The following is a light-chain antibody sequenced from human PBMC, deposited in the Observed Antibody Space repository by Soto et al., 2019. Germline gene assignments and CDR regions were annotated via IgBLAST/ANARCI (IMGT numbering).Light chain of an antibody. CDR3: SSYTSTSTYV. CDR1: SSDVGAYDY. CDR2: EVT. Sequence: QSALTQPASVSGSPGRSITISCTGTSSDVGAYDYVSWYQHHPSKAPPLIIYEVTNRPSGVSHRFSGSKSGNTASLTISGLRAEDEADYYCSSYTSTSTYVFGTGTKVTVL. J-gene: IGLJ1*01. V-gene: IGLV2-14*01.